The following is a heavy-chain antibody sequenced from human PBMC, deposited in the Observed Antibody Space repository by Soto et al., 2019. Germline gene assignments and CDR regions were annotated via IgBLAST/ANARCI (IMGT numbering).Heavy chain of an antibody. V-gene: IGHV4-34*02. J-gene: IGHJ5*02. CDR3: ATRITVFGLLIPPFDP. CDR1: GGSVNGYY. D-gene: IGHD3-3*01. Sequence: QVHLQQWGAGLLKPSETLSLTCAVYGGSVNGYYWNWIRQPPGKGLEWIGEINHTGGTHYNPSLKSRVTMSVDTSKNQFSLRLSSVNAAATAIYYCATRITVFGLLIPPFDPWGQGTQVTVSS. CDR2: INHTGGT.